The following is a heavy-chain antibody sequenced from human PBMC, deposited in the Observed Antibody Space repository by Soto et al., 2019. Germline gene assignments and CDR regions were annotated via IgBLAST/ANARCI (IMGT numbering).Heavy chain of an antibody. Sequence: SETLSLTCTVSGGSISSSIYYWVWIRQPPGKGLEWIGSIYYSGSTYYNPSLKSRVTISVDTSKNQFSLKLSSVTAADTAVYYCARMRWLQFRIDYWGQGTLVTVSS. CDR1: GGSISSSIYY. CDR3: ARMRWLQFRIDY. CDR2: IYYSGST. V-gene: IGHV4-39*01. J-gene: IGHJ4*02. D-gene: IGHD5-12*01.